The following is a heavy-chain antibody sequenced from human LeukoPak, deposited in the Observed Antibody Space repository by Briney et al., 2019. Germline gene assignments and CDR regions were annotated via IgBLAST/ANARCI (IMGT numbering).Heavy chain of an antibody. CDR1: GFTFSSYA. J-gene: IGHJ4*02. CDR2: ISYDGSNK. CDR3: ARVVGTGTTNLADY. V-gene: IGHV3-30-3*01. D-gene: IGHD1-7*01. Sequence: PGGSLRLSCAASGFTFSSYAMHWVRQAPGKGLEWVAVISYDGSNKYYADSVKGRFTISRDNAKNSLYLQMNSLRAEDTAVYYCARVVGTGTTNLADYWGQGTLVTVSS.